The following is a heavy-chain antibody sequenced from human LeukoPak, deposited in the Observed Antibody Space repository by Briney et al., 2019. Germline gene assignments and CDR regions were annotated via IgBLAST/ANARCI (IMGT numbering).Heavy chain of an antibody. CDR3: LRDYQGY. J-gene: IGHJ4*02. D-gene: IGHD6-13*01. V-gene: IGHV3-7*01. CDR1: GFTFSSYW. CDR2: IKEDGSQK. Sequence: GGSLRLSCAASGFTFSSYWMSLVRQAPGKGLEWVANIKEDGSQKYYVDSVKSRFSISRDNAKNSLYLQMNSLRAEDTALYYCLRDYQGYWGQGTLVTVSS.